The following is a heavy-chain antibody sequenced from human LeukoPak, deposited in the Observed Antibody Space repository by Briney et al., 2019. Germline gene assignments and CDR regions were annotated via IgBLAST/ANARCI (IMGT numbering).Heavy chain of an antibody. V-gene: IGHV3-33*01. Sequence: GGSLRLSCAASGFTFSNYGMHWVRQAPGKGLEWVALIWYDGSNKYYTDSVKGRLTISRDNSKDTLFLQVNSLRAEDTAVYYCAREGPRGNSQFDYWGQGTLVTVSS. CDR1: GFTFSNYG. CDR3: AREGPRGNSQFDY. J-gene: IGHJ4*02. CDR2: IWYDGSNK. D-gene: IGHD2/OR15-2a*01.